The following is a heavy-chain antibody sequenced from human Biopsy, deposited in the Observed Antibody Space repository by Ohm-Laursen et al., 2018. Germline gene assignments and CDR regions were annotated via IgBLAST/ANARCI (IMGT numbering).Heavy chain of an antibody. CDR2: IYYDGIT. J-gene: IGHJ6*02. V-gene: IGHV4-38-2*01. CDR3: ARVAGGYAYYYGMDV. CDR1: GYSVTNDYY. Sequence: SETLSLTCAVSGYSVTNDYYWGWIRQPPGKGLEWIGNIYYDGITYYNPPLKGRVAMSVDTSKNQFSLRLTSVTAADTAVYYCARVAGGYAYYYGMDVWGQGTTVIVSS. D-gene: IGHD5-12*01.